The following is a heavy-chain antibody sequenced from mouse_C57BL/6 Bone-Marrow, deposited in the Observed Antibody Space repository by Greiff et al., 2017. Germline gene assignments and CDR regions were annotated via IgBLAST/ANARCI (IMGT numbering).Heavy chain of an antibody. CDR3: ARRGGYYEGFAY. Sequence: EVKLVESGGDLVKPGGSLKLSCAASGFTFSSYGMSWVRQTPDQRLEWVATISSGGSYTYYPDSVKGRFTIARDNAKNTLYLQMSSLKSEDTAMYYCARRGGYYEGFAYWGQGTLVTVSA. J-gene: IGHJ3*01. D-gene: IGHD2-3*01. V-gene: IGHV5-6*02. CDR1: GFTFSSYG. CDR2: ISSGGSYT.